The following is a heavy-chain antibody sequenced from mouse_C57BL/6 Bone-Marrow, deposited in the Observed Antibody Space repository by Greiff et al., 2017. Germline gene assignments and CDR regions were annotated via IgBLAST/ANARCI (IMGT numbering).Heavy chain of an antibody. J-gene: IGHJ2*01. Sequence: QVQLQQSGAELVKPGASVKMSCKASGYTFTSYWITWVKQRPGQGLEWIGDIYPGSGSTNYNEKFKSKATLTVDTSSSTAYMQLSSLTSEDSAVYYCARKVDRWLLYFDYWGQGTTLTVSS. V-gene: IGHV1-55*01. CDR3: ARKVDRWLLYFDY. D-gene: IGHD2-3*01. CDR2: IYPGSGST. CDR1: GYTFTSYW.